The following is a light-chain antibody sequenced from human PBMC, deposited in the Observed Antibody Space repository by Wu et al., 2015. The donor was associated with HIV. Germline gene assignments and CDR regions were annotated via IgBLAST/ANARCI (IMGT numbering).Light chain of an antibody. CDR3: QHYGNSPYT. Sequence: EIVLTQSPATLSLSPGERATLSCRASQSVSSYLAWYQQKPGQAPRLLIYGASNRATGIPARFSGSGSGTDFTLTISSLEPEDFAVYYCQHYGNSPYTFGQGTKLEIK. J-gene: IGKJ2*01. CDR1: QSVSSY. CDR2: GAS. V-gene: IGKV3-11*01.